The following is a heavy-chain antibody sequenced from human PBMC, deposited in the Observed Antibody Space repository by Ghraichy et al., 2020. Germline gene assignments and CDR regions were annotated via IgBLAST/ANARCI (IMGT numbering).Heavy chain of an antibody. J-gene: IGHJ6*02. D-gene: IGHD3-10*01. V-gene: IGHV3-23*01. CDR3: AKDRYGSGSYYGLAYYYYGMDV. Sequence: GGSLRLSCAASGFTFSSYAMSWVRQAPGKGLEWVSAISGSGGSTYYADSVKGRFTISRDNSKNTLYLQMNSLRAEDTAVYYCAKDRYGSGSYYGLAYYYYGMDVWGQGTTVTVSS. CDR2: ISGSGGST. CDR1: GFTFSSYA.